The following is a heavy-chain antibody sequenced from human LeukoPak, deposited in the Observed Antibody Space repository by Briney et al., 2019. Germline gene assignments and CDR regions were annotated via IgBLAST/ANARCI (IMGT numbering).Heavy chain of an antibody. CDR3: AREGQTSDWYWGEGYYYYYMDV. D-gene: IGHD6-19*01. CDR2: ITSNGGST. J-gene: IGHJ6*03. V-gene: IGHV3-64*01. Sequence: PGGFLRLSCAASGFTFSSYGMHWVRQAPGKGLESVSAITSNGGSTHYANSVKGRFTISRDNSKNTLYLQMGSLRAEDMAVYYCAREGQTSDWYWGEGYYYYYMDVWGKGTTVTVSS. CDR1: GFTFSSYG.